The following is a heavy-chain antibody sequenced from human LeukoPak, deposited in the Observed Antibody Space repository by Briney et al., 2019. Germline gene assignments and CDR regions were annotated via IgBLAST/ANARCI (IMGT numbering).Heavy chain of an antibody. CDR3: ARSGYSYGYGD. D-gene: IGHD5-18*01. J-gene: IGHJ4*02. V-gene: IGHV4-61*02. CDR1: GGSISSGSYY. Sequence: TSQTLSLTCTVSGGSISSGSYYWSWIRQPAGKGLEWIGRIYTSGSTNYNPSLKSRVTISVDTSKNQFSLKLSSVTAADTAVYYCARSGYSYGYGDWGQGTLVTVSS. CDR2: IYTSGST.